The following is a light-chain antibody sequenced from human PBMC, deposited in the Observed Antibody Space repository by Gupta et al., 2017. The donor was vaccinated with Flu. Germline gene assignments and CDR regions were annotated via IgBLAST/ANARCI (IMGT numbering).Light chain of an antibody. J-gene: IGKJ1*01. CDR1: QSLLYNSNIKNY. Sequence: DIVMTQSPDSLAVSLGERATINCKSSQSLLYNSNIKNYLAWYQQKPGQPPKLLIYWASTRESGVPDRFSGSGSGTDFTLTISSLQAEDVAVYYCQQYYSVPQTFGQGTKVEIK. CDR3: QQYYSVPQT. CDR2: WAS. V-gene: IGKV4-1*01.